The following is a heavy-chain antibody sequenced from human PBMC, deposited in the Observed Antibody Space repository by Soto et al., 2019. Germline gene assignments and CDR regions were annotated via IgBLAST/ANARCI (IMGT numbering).Heavy chain of an antibody. D-gene: IGHD2-15*01. CDR2: INSDGSST. CDR3: AREGDIVVVVAEPLAWFDP. CDR1: GFTFSSYW. J-gene: IGHJ5*02. V-gene: IGHV3-74*01. Sequence: EVQLVESGGGLVQPGGSLRLSCAASGFTFSSYWMHWVRQAPGKGLVWVSRINSDGSSTSYADSVKGRFTISRDNAKNTLYLQMNSLGAEDTAVYYCAREGDIVVVVAEPLAWFDPWGQGTLVTVSS.